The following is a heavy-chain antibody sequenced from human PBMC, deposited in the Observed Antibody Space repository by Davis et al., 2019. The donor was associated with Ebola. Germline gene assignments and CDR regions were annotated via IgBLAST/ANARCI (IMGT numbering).Heavy chain of an antibody. V-gene: IGHV1-18*01. Sequence: SVKVSCKGSGYTFTTYGINWVRQAPGQGLEWMGWISASNGNTNYAQKFQGRVTMTTDTSTSTVYMEWRSLRSDDTAVYYCARDRGGGGSSFLGYWGQGTLVTVSS. CDR3: ARDRGGGGSSFLGY. CDR2: ISASNGNT. J-gene: IGHJ4*02. CDR1: GYTFTTYG. D-gene: IGHD6-13*01.